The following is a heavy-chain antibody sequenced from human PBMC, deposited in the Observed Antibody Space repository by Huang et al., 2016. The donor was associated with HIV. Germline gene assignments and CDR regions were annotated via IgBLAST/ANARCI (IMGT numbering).Heavy chain of an antibody. J-gene: IGHJ4*02. Sequence: QVQLVQSGAEVKKPGASVKVSCKASGYTFSNYDIKWVRQAPGQGLEWMGWMNPNSGNTGYARKFQGRVTMTRSTSISTAYMERSRLRFEDTAVYYCATLPPVNYGRSGGRVRDYWGQGSLVTVSS. V-gene: IGHV1-8*01. CDR1: GYTFSNYD. CDR2: MNPNSGNT. D-gene: IGHD2-15*01. CDR3: ATLPPVNYGRSGGRVRDY.